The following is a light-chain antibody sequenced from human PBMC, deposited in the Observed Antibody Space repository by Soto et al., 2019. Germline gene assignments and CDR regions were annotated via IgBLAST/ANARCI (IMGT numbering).Light chain of an antibody. CDR3: QQHSKWPRT. CDR1: QTVSSN. CDR2: GAS. J-gene: IGKJ1*01. Sequence: EIVMTQSPATLSVSPGERATLSCRASQTVSSNYLAWCQQRPGQAPRLLIYGASTRATDIPARFSGTGSGTEFTLTISSLQSEDFAVYYCQQHSKWPRTFGQGTKVDIK. V-gene: IGKV3-15*01.